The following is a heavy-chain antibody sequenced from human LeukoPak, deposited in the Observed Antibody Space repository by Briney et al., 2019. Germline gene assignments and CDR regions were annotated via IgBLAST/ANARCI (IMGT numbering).Heavy chain of an antibody. J-gene: IGHJ3*02. CDR2: IYTSGTT. CDR1: GGSVRRGNYY. D-gene: IGHD3-10*01. V-gene: IGHV4-61*02. Sequence: SETLSLTCTVSGGSVRRGNYYWTWIRQPAGSGLEWIGRIYTSGTTDYNPSLRTRVTISVDASRNQFSLNLSSVTAADTAVYFCARDLYYYGSGSYVSAFDIWGQGTMVTVSS. CDR3: ARDLYYYGSGSYVSAFDI.